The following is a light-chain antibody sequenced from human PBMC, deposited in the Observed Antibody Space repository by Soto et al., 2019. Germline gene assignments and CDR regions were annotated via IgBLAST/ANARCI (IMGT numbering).Light chain of an antibody. V-gene: IGKV3-20*01. CDR3: QQYGRSIT. CDR2: GAS. CDR1: QSVTSSY. J-gene: IGKJ5*01. Sequence: IVLTQSPGTLSLSPGERATLSCRASQSVTSSYLAWYQQKPGQAPRLLIYGASSRATGIPDRFSGSGAGTDFSLTINRLDPEDGAVYYRQQYGRSITFGQGTRLDIK.